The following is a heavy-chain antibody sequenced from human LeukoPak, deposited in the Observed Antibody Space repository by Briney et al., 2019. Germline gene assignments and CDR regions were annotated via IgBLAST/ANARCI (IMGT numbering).Heavy chain of an antibody. CDR3: ARDQEAFDY. V-gene: IGHV1-46*01. J-gene: IGHJ4*02. CDR1: GYSFISNY. CDR2: IYPRDGST. Sequence: ASVNVSCTASGYSFISNYIHWVRQAPGQGLEWMGMIYPRDGSTSYAQKFQGRVTVTRDTSTSTVHMELSGLRSEDTAVYYCARDQEAFDYWGQGTLVTVSS.